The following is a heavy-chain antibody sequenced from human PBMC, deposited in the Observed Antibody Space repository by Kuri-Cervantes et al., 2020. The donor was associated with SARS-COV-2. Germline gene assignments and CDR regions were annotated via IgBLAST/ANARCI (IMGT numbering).Heavy chain of an antibody. CDR1: GGSFSGYY. CDR3: ARGRYYYGSGSPNFDY. D-gene: IGHD3-10*01. V-gene: IGHV4-34*01. CDR2: INHSGST. Sequence: ESLKISCAVYGGSFSGYYWSWIRQPPGKGLEWIGEINHSGSTNYNPSLKSRVTISVDTSKNQFSLKLGSVTAADTAVYYCARGRYYYGSGSPNFDYWGQGTLVTVSS. J-gene: IGHJ4*02.